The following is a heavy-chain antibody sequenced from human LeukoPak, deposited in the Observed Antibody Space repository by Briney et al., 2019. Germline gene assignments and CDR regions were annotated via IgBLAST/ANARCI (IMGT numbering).Heavy chain of an antibody. V-gene: IGHV1-2*02. CDR3: ARSFDMKGFDP. D-gene: IGHD3-9*01. J-gene: IGHJ5*02. CDR2: INSDSGFT. CDR1: GYTFTGYY. Sequence: ASVKVSCKASGYTFTGYYMNWVRQAPGQGLEWMGWINSDSGFTKYAQKFQGRVTMTRDTSITTVYMDLTRLTSDDTAVYYCARSFDMKGFDPWGQGTLVTVSS.